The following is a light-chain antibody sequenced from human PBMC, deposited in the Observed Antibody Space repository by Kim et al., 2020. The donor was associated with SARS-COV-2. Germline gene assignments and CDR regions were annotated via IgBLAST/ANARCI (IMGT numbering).Light chain of an antibody. J-gene: IGLJ2*01. CDR2: GKN. CDR3: NSRDSNDNVV. Sequence: VALGQTVRITCQGDSLISDDATWYQQKPGQAPILVIYGKNNRPSGIPDRFSGSSSGNTASLTITGTQAGDEADYYCNSRDSNDNVVFGGGTQLTVL. CDR1: SLISDD. V-gene: IGLV3-19*01.